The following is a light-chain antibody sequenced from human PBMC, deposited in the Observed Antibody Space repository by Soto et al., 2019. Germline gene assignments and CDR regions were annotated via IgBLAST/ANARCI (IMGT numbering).Light chain of an antibody. V-gene: IGLV2-14*01. Sequence: QSALTQPASVSGSPGQSITISCTGTSRDIGGYDYVSWYQQYPGKAPKLMIYDVSNRPSGVSDRFSGSKSANTASLTISGLQAEDEADYYCNSYTTSSSLYVFGTGTKVTVL. J-gene: IGLJ1*01. CDR2: DVS. CDR1: SRDIGGYDY. CDR3: NSYTTSSSLYV.